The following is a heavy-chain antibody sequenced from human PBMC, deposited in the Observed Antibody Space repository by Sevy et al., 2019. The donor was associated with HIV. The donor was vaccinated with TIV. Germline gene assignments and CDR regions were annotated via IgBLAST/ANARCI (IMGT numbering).Heavy chain of an antibody. CDR1: GFTFYNYA. J-gene: IGHJ3*02. CDR2: IFRSGETT. V-gene: IGHV3-23*01. D-gene: IGHD3-22*01. Sequence: GGSLRLSCAASGFTFYNYAMNWVRQAPGKGLEWVSTIFRSGETTYYADSVKARFTISRVNSKNTLYLQMNSLRTEDTALYYCPGARYDSTGSFDAFDIWGQGTMVTVSS. CDR3: PGARYDSTGSFDAFDI.